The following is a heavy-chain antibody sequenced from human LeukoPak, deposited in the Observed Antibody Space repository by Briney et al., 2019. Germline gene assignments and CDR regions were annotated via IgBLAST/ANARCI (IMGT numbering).Heavy chain of an antibody. D-gene: IGHD3-10*01. CDR1: GYTSTSYG. V-gene: IGHV1-69*05. Sequence: ASVKVSCKASGYTSTSYGISWVRQAPGQGLEWMGGIIPIFGTANYAQKFQGRVTITTDESTSTAYMELSSLRSEDTAVYYCAREVGYYYGSGSYSHWGQGTLVTVSS. J-gene: IGHJ4*02. CDR3: AREVGYYYGSGSYSH. CDR2: IIPIFGTA.